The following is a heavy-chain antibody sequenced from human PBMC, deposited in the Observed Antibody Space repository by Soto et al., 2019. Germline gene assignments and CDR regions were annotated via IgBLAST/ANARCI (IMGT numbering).Heavy chain of an antibody. Sequence: QITLKESGPTLVKPTQTLTLTCTFSGFSLSTSGVGVGWIRQPPGKALVWLALIYWDDDKRHSPSLKSRLTITKDTPKNQVVLTMTNMDPLDTATYYWAQTVVVLAATHFDYWGQGTLVTVSS. CDR2: IYWDDDK. J-gene: IGHJ4*02. CDR3: AQTVVVLAATHFDY. V-gene: IGHV2-5*02. D-gene: IGHD2-15*01. CDR1: GFSLSTSGVG.